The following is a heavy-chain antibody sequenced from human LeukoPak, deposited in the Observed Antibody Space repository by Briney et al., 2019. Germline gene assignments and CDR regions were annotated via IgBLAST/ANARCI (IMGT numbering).Heavy chain of an antibody. CDR1: GYTFTDYY. J-gene: IGHJ4*02. CDR2: VDPEDGET. CDR3: ATVAIVAGSTFDY. V-gene: IGHV1-69-2*01. D-gene: IGHD5-12*01. Sequence: ASVKVSCKASGYTFTDYYMHWGQQAPGQGLEWMGRVDPEDGETIYAEKFQGRVTITADTSTDTAYMELSSLRSEDTAVYYCATVAIVAGSTFDYWGQGTLVTVSS.